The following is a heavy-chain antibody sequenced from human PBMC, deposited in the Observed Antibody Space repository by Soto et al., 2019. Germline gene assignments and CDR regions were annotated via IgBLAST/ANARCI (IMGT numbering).Heavy chain of an antibody. V-gene: IGHV3-33*01. D-gene: IGHD3-22*01. CDR1: GFTFSRHG. Sequence: LRLSCEASGFTFSRHGMHWVRQAPGKGLEWVAVVWYNGDDKYYVDSVKGRFTISRDNSKKTLFLQMNSLRVDDTAVYYCARDMSVGGYYGMDVWGQGTTVTVSS. CDR2: VWYNGDDK. CDR3: ARDMSVGGYYGMDV. J-gene: IGHJ6*02.